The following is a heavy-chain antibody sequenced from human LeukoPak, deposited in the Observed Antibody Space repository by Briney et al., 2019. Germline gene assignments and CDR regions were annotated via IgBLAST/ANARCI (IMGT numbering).Heavy chain of an antibody. CDR3: AKAGCTTSICYANY. V-gene: IGHV3-43*02. CDR1: GFTFHDYA. CDR2: ITGDGGAT. Sequence: SGGSLRLSCAASGFTFHDYAMHWVRQAPGRGLEWVSFITGDGGATYYADSVKGRFTISRDNSKTSLYLQMSSLRTEDTVLYYCAKAGCTTSICYANYWGQGTLVTVSS. J-gene: IGHJ4*02. D-gene: IGHD2-8*01.